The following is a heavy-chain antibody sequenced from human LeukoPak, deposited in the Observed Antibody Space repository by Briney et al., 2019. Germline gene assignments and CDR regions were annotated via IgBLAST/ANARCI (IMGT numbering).Heavy chain of an antibody. J-gene: IGHJ6*02. V-gene: IGHV4-61*02. CDR1: GGSISSGSYY. Sequence: SETLSLTCTVSGGSISSGSYYWSWIRQPAGKGLEWIGRIYTSGSTNYNPSLKSRVTISVDTSKNQFSLKLSSVTAADTAVYYCASCSSTSCFPYYYYYGMDVWGQGTTVTVSS. CDR3: ASCSSTSCFPYYYYYGMDV. D-gene: IGHD2-2*01. CDR2: IYTSGST.